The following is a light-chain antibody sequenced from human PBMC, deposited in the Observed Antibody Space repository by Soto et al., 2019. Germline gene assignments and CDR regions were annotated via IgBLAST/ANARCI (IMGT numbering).Light chain of an antibody. CDR3: QQYYDCPPLI. V-gene: IGKV3-15*01. CDR2: GAS. J-gene: IGKJ4*01. CDR1: RNINRK. Sequence: EIVLTQSPATLSVSPGERATLSCRASRNINRKLAWYQQKPGQAPRLLISGASTRATGIPARFSGSGSGTEFTLTISSLQSEDFAVYYCQQYYDCPPLICGGGTKVEIK.